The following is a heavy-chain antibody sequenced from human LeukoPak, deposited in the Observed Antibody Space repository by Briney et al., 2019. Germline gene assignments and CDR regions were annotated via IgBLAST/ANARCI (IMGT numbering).Heavy chain of an antibody. CDR3: ARLTREMATKHFDY. CDR2: IYHSGST. V-gene: IGHV4-38-2*02. CDR1: GYSISSGYY. Sequence: SQTLSLTCTVSGYSISSGYYWGWIRQPPGKGLEWIGSIYHSGSTYYNPSLKSRVTISVDTSKNQFSLKLSSVTAADTAVYYCARLTREMATKHFDYWGQGTLVTVSS. J-gene: IGHJ4*02. D-gene: IGHD5-24*01.